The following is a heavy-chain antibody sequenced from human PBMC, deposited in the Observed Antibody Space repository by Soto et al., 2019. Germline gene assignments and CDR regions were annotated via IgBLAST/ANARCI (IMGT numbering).Heavy chain of an antibody. Sequence: QVQLVQSGAEVKKPGSSVKVSCKASGGTFSSYAISWVRQAPGQGLEWMGGIIPIFGTANYAQKFQGRVTIPANKPTSTASRGLGSRRSENTAVYYWGSHGHDYQPGYYSGMNAWAKGPRSPSP. CDR1: GGTFSSYA. J-gene: IGHJ6*02. D-gene: IGHD4-17*01. V-gene: IGHV1-69*06. CDR2: IIPIFGTA. CDR3: GSHGHDYQPGYYSGMNA.